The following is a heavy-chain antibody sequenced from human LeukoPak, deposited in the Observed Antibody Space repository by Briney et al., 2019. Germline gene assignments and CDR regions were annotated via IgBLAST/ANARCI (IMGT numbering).Heavy chain of an antibody. CDR1: GFILSSYW. Sequence: GRTLRLSCAASGFILSSYWMSGVRQASGKGLEWVANIKQDGSEKYYVDSVGGRFTISRDNTKSSLYLQMISLRAEDTAVYYCARAYDSSGYWIDYFDYWGQGTLVTVSS. CDR2: IKQDGSEK. D-gene: IGHD3-22*01. V-gene: IGHV3-7*01. J-gene: IGHJ4*02. CDR3: ARAYDSSGYWIDYFDY.